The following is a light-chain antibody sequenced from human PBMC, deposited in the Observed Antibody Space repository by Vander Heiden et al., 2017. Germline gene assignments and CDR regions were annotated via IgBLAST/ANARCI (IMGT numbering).Light chain of an antibody. J-gene: IGLJ2*01. CDR2: EVT. V-gene: IGLV2-8*01. CDR3: SSYGGSTV. Sequence: QSALTQPPSASRSPGQSVTISCTGTSSDVGGYKYVSWYQQHPGKAPKLMIYEVTKRPSGVPDRFSGSKSGNTASLTVSGLQAGDEADYYCSSYGGSTVFGGGTKLTVL. CDR1: SSDVGGYKY.